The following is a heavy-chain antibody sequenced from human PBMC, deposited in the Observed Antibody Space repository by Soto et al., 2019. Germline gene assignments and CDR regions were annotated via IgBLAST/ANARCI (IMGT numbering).Heavy chain of an antibody. CDR1: GFTFSSYA. Sequence: GGSLRLSCAASGFTFSSYAMHWVRQAPGKGLEWVAVISYDGSNKYYADSVKGRFTISRDNSKNTLYLQMNSLRAEDTAVYYCARVTKLGQIYYYGMDVWGQGTTVTVSS. CDR2: ISYDGSNK. D-gene: IGHD6-13*01. CDR3: ARVTKLGQIYYYGMDV. V-gene: IGHV3-30-3*01. J-gene: IGHJ6*02.